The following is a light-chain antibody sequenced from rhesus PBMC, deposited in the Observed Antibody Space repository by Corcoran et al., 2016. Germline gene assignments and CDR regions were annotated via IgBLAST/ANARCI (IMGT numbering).Light chain of an antibody. CDR2: AAS. CDR1: QTISNY. CDR3: QQHKSLPLT. V-gene: IGKV1-44*02. J-gene: IGKJ4*01. Sequence: DIQMTQSPSSLSASVGDRVTITCRASQTISNYLAWYQQKPGKVPSLLIYAASSLKSGVPSRFRASGSGTEFTLTISSLQPEDFATYYCQQHKSLPLTFGGGTKVEIK.